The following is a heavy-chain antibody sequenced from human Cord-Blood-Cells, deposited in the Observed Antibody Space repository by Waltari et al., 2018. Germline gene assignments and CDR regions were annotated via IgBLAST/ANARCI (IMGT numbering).Heavy chain of an antibody. CDR1: GGSFSGYS. Sequence: QVQLQQWGAGLLKPSETLSLTCAVYGGSFSGYSWSWIRQPPGKGLEWIGEINHSGSTNYNPSLKSRVTISVDTSKNQFSLKLSSVTAADTAVYYCARGPLGRGSIPNYFDYWGQGTLVTVSS. CDR2: INHSGST. D-gene: IGHD7-27*01. CDR3: ARGPLGRGSIPNYFDY. V-gene: IGHV4-34*01. J-gene: IGHJ4*02.